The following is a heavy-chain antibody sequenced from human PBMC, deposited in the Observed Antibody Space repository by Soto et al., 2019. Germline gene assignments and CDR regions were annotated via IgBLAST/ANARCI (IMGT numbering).Heavy chain of an antibody. J-gene: IGHJ4*02. Sequence: GGSLRLSCAASGFKFSNYWMSWVRQAPGKGLEWVGNIKHDTSEAHYADSVKGRFTITRDNIKNFLFLQMNGLRADDTASYYCARDGLLFSGPYRPSRFDYWGLGTLVTVSS. D-gene: IGHD3-16*02. CDR1: GFKFSNYW. CDR3: ARDGLLFSGPYRPSRFDY. CDR2: IKHDTSEA. V-gene: IGHV3-7*03.